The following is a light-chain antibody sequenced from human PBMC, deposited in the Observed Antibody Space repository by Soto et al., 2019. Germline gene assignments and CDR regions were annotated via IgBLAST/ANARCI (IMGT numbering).Light chain of an antibody. CDR2: GAS. CDR3: QHYTGPPTT. J-gene: IGKJ5*01. CDR1: QTVSSNY. Sequence: VVTLSLGALSLSPGERATLSCRASQTVSSNYLAWCQQRPGQAPRLLIYGASTRAAGIPDRFSGSGSGTDFTLTITRLEPEDSAVYFCQHYTGPPTTFGQGTRLAIK. V-gene: IGKV3-20*01.